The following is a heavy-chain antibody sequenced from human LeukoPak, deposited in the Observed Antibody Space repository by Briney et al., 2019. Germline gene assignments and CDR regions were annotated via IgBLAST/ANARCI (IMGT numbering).Heavy chain of an antibody. CDR1: GGSISSSNW. V-gene: IGHV4-4*02. D-gene: IGHD2-2*01. Sequence: PSETLSLTCAVSGGSISSSNWWSWVRQPPGKGLEWIGEIYHTGSTNYNPSLKSRVTISVDKSKNQFSLKLSSVTAAYTAVYYCARGVPAAIYYYYGMDVWGQGTTVNVSS. CDR3: ARGVPAAIYYYYGMDV. J-gene: IGHJ6*02. CDR2: IYHTGST.